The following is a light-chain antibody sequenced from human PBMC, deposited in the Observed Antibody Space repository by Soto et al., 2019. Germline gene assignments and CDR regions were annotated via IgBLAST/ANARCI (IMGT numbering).Light chain of an antibody. CDR3: YSYTRSSTPYG. J-gene: IGLJ1*01. CDR2: EVS. V-gene: IGLV2-14*01. Sequence: QSALTQPASVSGSPGQSITISCTGTSSDVGAYNHVSWYQQHPGKAPKLMIYEVSDRPSGVSNRFSGSKSGNTASLTISGLQADDEADYYGYSYTRSSTPYGVGTGTKLTVL. CDR1: SSDVGAYNH.